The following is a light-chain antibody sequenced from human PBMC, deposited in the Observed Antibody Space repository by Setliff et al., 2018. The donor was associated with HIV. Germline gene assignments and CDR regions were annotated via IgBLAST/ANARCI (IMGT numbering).Light chain of an antibody. Sequence: QSVLTQPPSASGTPGQRVTLSCSGSSSNISLNGVHWYQLLPGTAPKLLIYNNYQRPSGVPDRFSGSRSGTSASLAISGLQSEDEAAYYCAVWDGSLDGLVFGGGTKVTVL. CDR2: NNY. J-gene: IGLJ2*01. CDR3: AVWDGSLDGLV. V-gene: IGLV1-44*01. CDR1: SSNISLNG.